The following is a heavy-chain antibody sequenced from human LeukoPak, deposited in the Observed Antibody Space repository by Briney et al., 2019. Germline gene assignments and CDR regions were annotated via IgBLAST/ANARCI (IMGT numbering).Heavy chain of an antibody. CDR1: GYTFTSYA. CDR2: INAGNGNT. CDR3: ARSSTRDSSGYYYDFGRPRRDFDY. Sequence: GASVTVSCKASGYTFTSYAMHWVRQAPGQRLEWMGWINAGNGNTKYSQKFQGRVAITRDTSASTAYMELSSLRSEDTAVYYCARSSTRDSSGYYYDFGRPRRDFDYWGQGTLVTVSS. V-gene: IGHV1-3*01. J-gene: IGHJ4*02. D-gene: IGHD3-22*01.